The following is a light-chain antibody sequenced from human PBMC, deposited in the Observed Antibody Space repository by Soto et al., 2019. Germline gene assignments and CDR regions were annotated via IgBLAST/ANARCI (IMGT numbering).Light chain of an antibody. CDR3: TSYTTSSTVV. V-gene: IGLV2-14*03. Sequence: QSALTQPASVSGSPGQSITISCTGTSSDVGAYNFVSWYQHHPGKAPKLLIYDVNNRPSGVSNRFSASKSGNTASLTLSGLQAEDEANYYCTSYTTSSTVVFGGGTKLTVL. CDR2: DVN. CDR1: SSDVGAYNF. J-gene: IGLJ2*01.